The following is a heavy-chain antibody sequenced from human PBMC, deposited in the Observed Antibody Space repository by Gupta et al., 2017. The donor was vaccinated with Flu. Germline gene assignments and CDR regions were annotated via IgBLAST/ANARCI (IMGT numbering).Heavy chain of an antibody. Sequence: QVQLVESGGGVVQPGRSLRLHCAASVFSFRNYGMHWVRQAPGKGLEWVALISYDGINKYYADAVKGRFTISRDNSENTLYVQMNSLRAEDTAVYYCAKLRGGIAGRPEGLALDSWGQGTLVTVSS. J-gene: IGHJ4*02. CDR1: VFSFRNYG. V-gene: IGHV3-30*18. CDR2: ISYDGINK. CDR3: AKLRGGIAGRPEGLALDS. D-gene: IGHD6-6*01.